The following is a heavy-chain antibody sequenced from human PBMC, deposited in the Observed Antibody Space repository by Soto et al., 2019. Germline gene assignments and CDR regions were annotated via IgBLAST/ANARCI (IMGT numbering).Heavy chain of an antibody. CDR1: GGAFSSYT. CDR3: ALTILGYCSSTSCYASFDP. V-gene: IGHV1-69*02. Sequence: SVKVSCKASGGAFSSYTISWVRQAPGQGLEWMGRIIPILGIANYAQKFQGRVTITADKSTSTAYMELSSLRSEDTAVYYCALTILGYCSSTSCYASFDPWGQGTLVTVSS. D-gene: IGHD2-2*01. J-gene: IGHJ5*02. CDR2: IIPILGIA.